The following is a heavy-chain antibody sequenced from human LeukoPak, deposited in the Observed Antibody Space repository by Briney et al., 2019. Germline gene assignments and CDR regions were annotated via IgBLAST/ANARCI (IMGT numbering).Heavy chain of an antibody. V-gene: IGHV1-18*01. J-gene: IGHJ4*02. CDR2: ISAYNGNT. Sequence: GASVKVSCKASGYTFTSYGISWVRQAPGQGLEWMGWISAYNGNTNYAQKLQGRVTMTTDTSTSTAYMELRSLRSDDTAVYYCARDVSFLSSSWPFDYWGQGTLVTVSS. D-gene: IGHD6-13*01. CDR1: GYTFTSYG. CDR3: ARDVSFLSSSWPFDY.